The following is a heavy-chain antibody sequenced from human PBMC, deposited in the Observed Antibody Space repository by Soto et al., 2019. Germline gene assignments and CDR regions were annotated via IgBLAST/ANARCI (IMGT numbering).Heavy chain of an antibody. Sequence: QVQLQESGPGLVKPSETLSLTCTVSGGSINNYYWSWIRQPPGKGLEWIGNIHYSGSTNYNPSLNSCVTISIDTSKNQFALKLSFVTSAGTAVYYCARYDTAREGDWFDLWGRGTLVTVSS. V-gene: IGHV4-59*01. D-gene: IGHD1-1*01. CDR3: ARYDTAREGDWFDL. J-gene: IGHJ5*02. CDR1: GGSINNYY. CDR2: IHYSGST.